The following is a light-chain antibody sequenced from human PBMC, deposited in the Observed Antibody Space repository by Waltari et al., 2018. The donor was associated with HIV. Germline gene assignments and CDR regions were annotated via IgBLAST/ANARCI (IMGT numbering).Light chain of an antibody. J-gene: IGLJ2*01. V-gene: IGLV6-57*01. CDR1: SGGIGRNH. CDR3: QSYDGTTVV. CDR2: EDS. Sequence: NFILTQSHSVSESPGKTVTISCTRSSGGIGRNHIQWYQQRPGRSPDTVIYEDSQRPSGVPNRFSGSVDSSSNSASLTISGLKTEDEADYFCQSYDGTTVVFGGGTRLTVL.